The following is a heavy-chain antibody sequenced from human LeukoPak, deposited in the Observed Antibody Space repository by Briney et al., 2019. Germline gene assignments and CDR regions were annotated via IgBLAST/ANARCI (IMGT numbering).Heavy chain of an antibody. V-gene: IGHV3-30*18. CDR3: AKDEVPGIAVAKGAFDI. CDR2: ISYDGSNK. Sequence: GGSLRLSCAASGFTFTSYAMSWVRQAPGKGLEWVAVISYDGSNKYYADSVKGRFTISRDNSKNTLYLQMNSLRAEDTAVYYCAKDEVPGIAVAKGAFDIWGQGTMVTVSS. D-gene: IGHD6-19*01. CDR1: GFTFTSYA. J-gene: IGHJ3*02.